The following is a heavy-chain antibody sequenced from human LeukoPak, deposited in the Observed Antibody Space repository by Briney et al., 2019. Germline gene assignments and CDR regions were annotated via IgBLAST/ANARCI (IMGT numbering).Heavy chain of an antibody. CDR3: ARIRSNSNYDY. CDR2: INPNSGGT. V-gene: IGHV1-2*02. CDR1: GYTFTGYY. D-gene: IGHD4-4*01. Sequence: ASVTVSCKASGYTFTGYYMHWVRQTPGQGLEWMGWINPNSGGTNYAQKFQGRVTMTRDTSISTAYMELSRLRSDDTAVYYCARIRSNSNYDYWGQGTLVTVSS. J-gene: IGHJ4*02.